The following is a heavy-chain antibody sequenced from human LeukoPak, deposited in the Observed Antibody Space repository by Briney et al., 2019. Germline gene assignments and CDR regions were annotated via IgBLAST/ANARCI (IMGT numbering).Heavy chain of an antibody. Sequence: EASVKVSCKASGYTFSNYYMHWVRQAPGQGLEGMGIINPSGGSTSYAQKFQGRVTMTRDTSTSTVYMELSSLRSEDTAVYYCAREIGMGAFDYYYYGMDVWGQGTTVTVSS. V-gene: IGHV1-46*01. CDR1: GYTFSNYY. D-gene: IGHD3-16*01. CDR3: AREIGMGAFDYYYYGMDV. CDR2: INPSGGST. J-gene: IGHJ6*02.